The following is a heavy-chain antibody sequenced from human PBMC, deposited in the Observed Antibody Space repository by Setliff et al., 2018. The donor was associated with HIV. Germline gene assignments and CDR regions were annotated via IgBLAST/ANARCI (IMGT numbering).Heavy chain of an antibody. CDR2: INAGNGNT. CDR1: GYTFTAYV. J-gene: IGHJ4*02. V-gene: IGHV1-3*01. D-gene: IGHD3-16*01. CDR3: ARGPGAFGGTSVQNFDY. Sequence: GASVKVSCKASGYTFTAYVMHWVRQAPGQRLGWMGWINAGNGNTKYSQKFQGRVTFIRDTSASTAYMELSSLRSGDTAVYYCARGPGAFGGTSVQNFDYWGQGTLVTVSS.